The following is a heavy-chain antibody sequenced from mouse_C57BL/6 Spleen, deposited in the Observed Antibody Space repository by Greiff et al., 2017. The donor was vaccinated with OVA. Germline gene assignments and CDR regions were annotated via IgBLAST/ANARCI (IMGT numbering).Heavy chain of an antibody. J-gene: IGHJ4*01. V-gene: IGHV1-18*01. D-gene: IGHD2-10*02. CDR3: ARSYCNYNAMDY. CDR1: GYTFTDYN. CDR2: INPNNGGT. Sequence: EVQLQQSGPELVKPGASVKIPCKASGYTFTDYNMDWVKQSHGKSLEWIGDINPNNGGTIYNQKFKGKATLTVDKSSSTAYMELRSLTSEDTAVYYDARSYCNYNAMDYWGQGTSVTVSS.